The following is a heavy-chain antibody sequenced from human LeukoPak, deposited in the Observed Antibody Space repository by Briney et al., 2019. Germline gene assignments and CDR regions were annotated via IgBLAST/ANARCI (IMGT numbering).Heavy chain of an antibody. Sequence: PGGSLRLSCAASGFTFSSYNMNWVRQAPGKGLEWISYISISNSTIYYADSVKGRFTISRDNAKNSLYLQMNSLRAEDTAVYYCARGRYYYYMDVWGKGTTVTVSS. V-gene: IGHV3-48*01. CDR1: GFTFSSYN. J-gene: IGHJ6*03. CDR2: ISISNSTI. CDR3: ARGRYYYYMDV.